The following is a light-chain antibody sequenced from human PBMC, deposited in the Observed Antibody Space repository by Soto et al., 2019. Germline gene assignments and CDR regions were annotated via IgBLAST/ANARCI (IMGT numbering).Light chain of an antibody. J-gene: IGKJ3*01. CDR1: QSFSSNY. V-gene: IGKV3-20*01. Sequence: EIVLTQSPGTLSLSPGERATLSCRATQSFSSNYLAWYQQQPGQAPRLLIYGASSRATGIPDRFSGSGSGTDFTLTMSRLEPEDCAVYYCQQYDNSPPCFGPGTKGDIK. CDR3: QQYDNSPPC. CDR2: GAS.